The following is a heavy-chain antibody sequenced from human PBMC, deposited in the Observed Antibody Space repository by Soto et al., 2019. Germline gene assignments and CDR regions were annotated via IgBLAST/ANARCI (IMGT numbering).Heavy chain of an antibody. CDR1: GGSFSGYY. Sequence: QVQLQQWGAGLLKPSETLSLTCAVYGGSFSGYYWSWIRQPPGKGLEWIGEINHSGSTNYNPSLKSRVTISVDTSKNQFSLKLSSVTAADTAVYYCARGSGSGSYLAYFDYWGQGTLVTVSS. CDR2: INHSGST. CDR3: ARGSGSGSYLAYFDY. D-gene: IGHD3-10*01. V-gene: IGHV4-34*01. J-gene: IGHJ4*02.